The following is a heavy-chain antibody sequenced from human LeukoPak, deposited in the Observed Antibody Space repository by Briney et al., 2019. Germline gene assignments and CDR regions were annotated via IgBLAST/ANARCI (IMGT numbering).Heavy chain of an antibody. Sequence: SETLSLTCTVSSGSINSYYWGWVRQPPGKGLEWIGHIYTTGATQYNPSLKSRVTMSIDTSTNQFSLNLRSMTAADTAVYYCGRQGYTASYYFLDFWSQGTLVAVS. D-gene: IGHD1-26*01. V-gene: IGHV4-4*07. CDR2: IYTTGAT. CDR3: GRQGYTASYYFLDF. J-gene: IGHJ4*02. CDR1: SGSINSYY.